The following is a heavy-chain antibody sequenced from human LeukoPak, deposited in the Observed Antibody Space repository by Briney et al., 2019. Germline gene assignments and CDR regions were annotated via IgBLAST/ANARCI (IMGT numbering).Heavy chain of an antibody. CDR2: FDPEDGET. Sequence: ASVKVSCKVSGYTLTELSMHWVRQAPGKGLEWMGGFDPEDGETIYAQKFQGRVTMTEDTSTDTAYMELSSLRSEDAAVYYCATIENSYYYGSGSYPSAFDIWAKGQWSPSLQ. CDR1: GYTLTELS. V-gene: IGHV1-24*01. D-gene: IGHD3-10*01. CDR3: ATIENSYYYGSGSYPSAFDI. J-gene: IGHJ3*02.